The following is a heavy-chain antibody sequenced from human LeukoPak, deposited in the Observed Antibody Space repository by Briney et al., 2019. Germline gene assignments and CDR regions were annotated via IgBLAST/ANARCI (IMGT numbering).Heavy chain of an antibody. CDR1: GGSVSTSDYY. J-gene: IGHJ4*02. Sequence: SETLSLTCTVSGGSVSTSDYYWGWIRQSPVKGLEWIGDVFYTGKTNYNPSLRGRATISMDTSKNQFSLKLTYVTAADSAVYYCARVFDSWGQGTLVTVSS. V-gene: IGHV4-39*07. CDR2: VFYTGKT. CDR3: ARVFDS.